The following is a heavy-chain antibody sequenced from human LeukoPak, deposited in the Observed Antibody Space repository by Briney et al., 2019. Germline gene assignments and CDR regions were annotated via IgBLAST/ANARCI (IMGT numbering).Heavy chain of an antibody. J-gene: IGHJ4*02. Sequence: GGSLRLSCAASGFTFSSYAMSWVRQSPGKGLEWVSSISSSTSYIYYADSVKGRFTISRDNAKNSLYLQMNSLRAEDTAVYYCARAWATDFDYWGQGTLVTVSS. CDR3: ARAWATDFDY. CDR2: ISSSTSYI. V-gene: IGHV3-21*01. D-gene: IGHD7-27*01. CDR1: GFTFSSYA.